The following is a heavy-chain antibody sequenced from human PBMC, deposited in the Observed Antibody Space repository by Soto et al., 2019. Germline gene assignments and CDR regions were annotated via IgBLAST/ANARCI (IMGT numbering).Heavy chain of an antibody. D-gene: IGHD5-12*01. J-gene: IGHJ6*02. CDR2: IYYSGST. CDR1: GGSVSSGSYY. Sequence: PSETLSLTCTVSGGSVSSGSYYWSWIRQPPGKGLEWIGYIYYSGSTNYNPSLKSRVTISVDTSKNQFSLKLSSVTAADTAVYYCARDLGKFSGYEYYYYYGMDVWGQGTTVTVSS. V-gene: IGHV4-61*01. CDR3: ARDLGKFSGYEYYYYYGMDV.